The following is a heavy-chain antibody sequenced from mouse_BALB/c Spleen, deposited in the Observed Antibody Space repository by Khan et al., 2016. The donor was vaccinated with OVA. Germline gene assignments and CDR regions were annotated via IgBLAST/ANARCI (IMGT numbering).Heavy chain of an antibody. CDR3: ATSYFYGYYFDY. J-gene: IGHJ2*01. D-gene: IGHD1-1*01. CDR1: GFTFNSYG. V-gene: IGHV5-17*02. CDR2: ISGASNTI. Sequence: QLEESGGGLVQPGGSRKLSCAASGFTFNSYGIHWVRQAPEKGLEWVAYISGASNTIYYADTVKGRFTISRDNPKNTLFLQITSLMSEDTAMYYCATSYFYGYYFDYWGPGTTLTVS.